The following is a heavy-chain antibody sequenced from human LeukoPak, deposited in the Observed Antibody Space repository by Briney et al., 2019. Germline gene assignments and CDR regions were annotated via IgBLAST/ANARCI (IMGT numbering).Heavy chain of an antibody. CDR2: IYYSGST. CDR1: GGSISSSSYY. V-gene: IGHV4-39*07. CDR3: ARDRVRYFDWLPDYYYYYGMDV. Sequence: SETLSLTCTVSGGSISSSSYYWGWIRQPPGKGLEWIGSIYYSGSTYYNPSLKSRVTTSVDTPKNQFSLKLSSVTAADTAVYYCARDRVRYFDWLPDYYYYYGMDVWGQGTTVTVSS. D-gene: IGHD3-9*01. J-gene: IGHJ6*02.